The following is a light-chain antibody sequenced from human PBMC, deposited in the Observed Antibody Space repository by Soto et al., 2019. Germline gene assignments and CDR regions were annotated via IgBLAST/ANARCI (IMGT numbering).Light chain of an antibody. V-gene: IGKV1-39*01. CDR2: AAS. CDR1: QSISSY. CDR3: QQSYSTPRT. J-gene: IGKJ1*01. Sequence: DIQMTQSPSSLSASVGDRVTITCRASQSISSYLNWNQQKPGKAPKVLIHAASTLQTGVPSRFSGSGSGTDFTLTISSLQPEDFATYYCQQSYSTPRTFGQGTKVEIK.